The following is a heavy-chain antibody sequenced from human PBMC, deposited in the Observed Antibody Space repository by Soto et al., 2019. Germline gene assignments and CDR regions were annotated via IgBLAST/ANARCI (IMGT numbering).Heavy chain of an antibody. CDR3: ARDYYDSSGYSPLDY. Sequence: SETLSLTCTVSGGSISKYCWSWIRQPPGKGLEWIGYIYYSGSTNYNPSLKSRVTISVDTSKNQFSLKLSSVTAAYTAVYYCARDYYDSSGYSPLDYWGQGTLVTVSS. CDR1: GGSISKYC. V-gene: IGHV4-59*01. J-gene: IGHJ4*02. CDR2: IYYSGST. D-gene: IGHD3-22*01.